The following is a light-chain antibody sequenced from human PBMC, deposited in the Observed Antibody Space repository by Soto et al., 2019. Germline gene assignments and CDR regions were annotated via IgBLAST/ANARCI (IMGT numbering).Light chain of an antibody. CDR2: EAS. V-gene: IGKV1-5*03. Sequence: DIQMTQSPSTLSASVGDRVTITCRASQSISSWLAWYQQKPGKAPKLLIYEASSSEIGVPPRFSGSGFGTEFTLTISSLQPEDSATYYCQYYKAHSTFGQGTRLEIK. CDR1: QSISSW. J-gene: IGKJ1*01. CDR3: QYYKAHST.